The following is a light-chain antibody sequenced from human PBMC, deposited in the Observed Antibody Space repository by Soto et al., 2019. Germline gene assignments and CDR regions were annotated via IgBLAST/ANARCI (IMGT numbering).Light chain of an antibody. Sequence: DIQMTQSPSSLSASVGDRVTIPCQASQDIAKYLNWYQQKPGNAPKLLIYDASELHAGVPSRFSGSGSGTDFTFTISSVKPEDFVTYYCQQYDDLLSFGGGTKVEIK. CDR1: QDIAKY. CDR3: QQYDDLLS. V-gene: IGKV1-33*01. J-gene: IGKJ4*01. CDR2: DAS.